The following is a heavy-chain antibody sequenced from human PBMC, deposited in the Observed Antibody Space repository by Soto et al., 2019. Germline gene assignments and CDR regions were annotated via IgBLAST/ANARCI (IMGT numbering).Heavy chain of an antibody. CDR1: VFTFTSSA. Sequence: SVKVSCKASVFTFTSSAVQWVRQARGQRLEWIGWIVVGSGNTNYAQKFQERVTITRDMSTSTAYMELSSLRSEDTAVYYCAAVFEEDGFDYWGQGTLVTVSS. CDR3: AAVFEEDGFDY. CDR2: IVVGSGNT. V-gene: IGHV1-58*01. D-gene: IGHD3-10*02. J-gene: IGHJ4*02.